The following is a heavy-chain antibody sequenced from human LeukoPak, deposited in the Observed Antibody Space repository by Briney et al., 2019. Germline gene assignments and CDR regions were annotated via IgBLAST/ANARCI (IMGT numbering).Heavy chain of an antibody. J-gene: IGHJ3*02. V-gene: IGHV3-48*04. CDR2: ITNNGITI. Sequence: AGESLRLSCGDSGFSFSSYSMNWVRQAPGEGLEWVSYITNNGITIYYADSVKGRFTISRDNAKNSLYLQMNSLRAEDTAVYYCARGRSGGLVNAFDIWGQGTMVTVSS. CDR3: ARGRSGGLVNAFDI. D-gene: IGHD3/OR15-3a*01. CDR1: GFSFSSYS.